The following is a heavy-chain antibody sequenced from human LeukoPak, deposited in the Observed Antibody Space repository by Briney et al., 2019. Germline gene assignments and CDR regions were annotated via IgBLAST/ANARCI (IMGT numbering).Heavy chain of an antibody. CDR1: GYTFTSYD. CDR2: MNPNSGNT. D-gene: IGHD3-3*01. CDR3: ARGLVDFWSGYYNQNFDY. V-gene: IGHV1-8*01. J-gene: IGHJ4*02. Sequence: ASVKVSCKASGYTFTSYDINWVRQATGQGLEWMGWMNPNSGNTGYAQKFQGRVTMTRNTSISTAYMELSSLRSEDTAVYYCARGLVDFWSGYYNQNFDYWGQGTLVTVSS.